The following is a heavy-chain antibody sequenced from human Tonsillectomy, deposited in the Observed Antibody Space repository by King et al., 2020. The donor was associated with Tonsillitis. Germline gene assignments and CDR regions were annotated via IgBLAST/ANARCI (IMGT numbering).Heavy chain of an antibody. CDR2: ISGSGAST. D-gene: IGHD6-13*01. CDR3: ATGNGRQLGYFDY. J-gene: IGHJ4*02. Sequence: VQLVESGGGLVQPGGSLRLSCAASGFTFSSYAMSWVRQAPGKGLEWVSTISGSGASTYYADSVKGRFTISRDNSKNTVYLQMNSLRAEDTAVYYCATGNGRQLGYFDYWGQGTLVTVSS. V-gene: IGHV3-23*04. CDR1: GFTFSSYA.